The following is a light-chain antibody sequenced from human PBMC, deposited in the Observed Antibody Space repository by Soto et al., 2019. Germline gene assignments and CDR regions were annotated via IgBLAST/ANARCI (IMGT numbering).Light chain of an antibody. V-gene: IGLV4-69*01. CDR2: LSSDGSH. CDR1: SGHSSYA. J-gene: IGLJ2*01. Sequence: QLVLTQSPSASASLGASVKLTCTLSSGHSSYAIAWHQQQPEKGPRYLMKLSSDGSHSKGDVLPDRFSGSSSGTERHLTISSLQSEDEADYYCQTWDTGARVVFGGGTKLTVL. CDR3: QTWDTGARVV.